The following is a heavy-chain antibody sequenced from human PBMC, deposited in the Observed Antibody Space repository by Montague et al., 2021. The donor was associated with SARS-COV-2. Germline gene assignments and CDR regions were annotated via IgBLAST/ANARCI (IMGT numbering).Heavy chain of an antibody. V-gene: IGHV4-34*01. CDR3: VRLLKATMIAVVFTGGPLSPSGMDD. Sequence: SETLSLTCAVYGGSFSGYYWNWIRQPPGKGLQWIGEINHSGSTNYNPSLKSRVTISVDTSKNQFSLRLSSVTAADTAVYYCVRLLKATMIAVVFTGGPLSPSGMDDWVQGTPVTVSS. J-gene: IGHJ6*02. CDR2: INHSGST. D-gene: IGHD3-22*01. CDR1: GGSFSGYY.